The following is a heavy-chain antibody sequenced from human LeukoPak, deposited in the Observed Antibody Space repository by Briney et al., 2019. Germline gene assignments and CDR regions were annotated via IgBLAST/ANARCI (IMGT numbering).Heavy chain of an antibody. CDR3: ARVGGSGSYYNPINWFDP. CDR1: GGTFSSYA. Sequence: SVTVSCKASGGTFSSYAISWVRQAPGQGLEWMGRIIPILGIANYAQKFQGRVTITADKSTSTAYMELSSLRSEDTAVYYCARVGGSGSYYNPINWFDPWGQGTLVTVSA. D-gene: IGHD3-10*01. CDR2: IIPILGIA. V-gene: IGHV1-69*04. J-gene: IGHJ5*02.